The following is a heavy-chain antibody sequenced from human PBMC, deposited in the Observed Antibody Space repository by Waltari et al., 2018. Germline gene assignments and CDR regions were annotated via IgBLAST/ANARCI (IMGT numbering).Heavy chain of an antibody. CDR3: ARGVSAAGRAAFDI. D-gene: IGHD6-13*01. V-gene: IGHV4-34*01. CDR2: INHSGST. J-gene: IGHJ3*02. Sequence: QVQLQQWGAGLLKPSETPSLTCAVYGGSFSGYYWSWIRQPPGKGLEWIGEINHSGSTNYNPSLKSRVTISVDTSKNQFSLKLSSVTAADTAVYYCARGVSAAGRAAFDIWGQGTMVTVSS. CDR1: GGSFSGYY.